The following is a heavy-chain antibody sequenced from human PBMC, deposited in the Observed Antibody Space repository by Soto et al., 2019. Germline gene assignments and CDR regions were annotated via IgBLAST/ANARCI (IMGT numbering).Heavy chain of an antibody. J-gene: IGHJ4*02. CDR2: DVPNMGTG. Sequence: QVQLVQSGAEVKKPGSSVKVACKAFGGTFTTYKINWVRQAPGQGLEWMGGDVPNMGTGHYAQKFQGRVTITADRSTTTVYMDLSSLRYDDTAVYYCAREGEGIPAHRYWGQGTLVIVSS. CDR3: AREGEGIPAHRY. CDR1: GGTFTTYK. D-gene: IGHD3-16*01. V-gene: IGHV1-69*06.